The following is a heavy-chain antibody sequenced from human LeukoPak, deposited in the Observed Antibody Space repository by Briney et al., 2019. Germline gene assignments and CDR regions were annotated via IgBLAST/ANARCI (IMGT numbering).Heavy chain of an antibody. D-gene: IGHD3-10*01. CDR2: ISYEDGTNK. CDR3: SKERPEEYYASGSYFDY. V-gene: IGHV3-30*04. Sequence: GGFLRLSCATSGFTFRSFVMHWVRQAPGKGLQWVAAISYEDGTNKYYADSVKGRFTISRDNSKYTVYLEMNSLRVEDTAMYYCSKERPEEYYASGSYFDYWGQGTLVTVSS. CDR1: GFTFRSFV. J-gene: IGHJ4*02.